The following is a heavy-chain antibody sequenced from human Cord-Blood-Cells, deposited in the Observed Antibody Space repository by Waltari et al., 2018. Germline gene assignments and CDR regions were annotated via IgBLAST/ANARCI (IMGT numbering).Heavy chain of an antibody. CDR1: GFSLSTSGMC. CDR2: IDWDDDK. Sequence: QVTLRESGPALVKPTQTLTLTCTFSGFSLSTSGMCVSWIRQTPGKALEWLALIDWDDDKYYSTSLKTRLTISKDTSKNQVVLTMTNMDPVDTATYYCALSHIVVVPAATYYYYGMDVWGQGTTVTVSS. D-gene: IGHD2-2*01. CDR3: ALSHIVVVPAATYYYYGMDV. V-gene: IGHV2-70*01. J-gene: IGHJ6*02.